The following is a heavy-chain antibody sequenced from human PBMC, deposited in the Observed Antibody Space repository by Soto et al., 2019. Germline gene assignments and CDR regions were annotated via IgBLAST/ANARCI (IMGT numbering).Heavy chain of an antibody. V-gene: IGHV4-34*01. J-gene: IGHJ2*01. CDR3: ARCRGFYWYFDL. Sequence: QVQLQQWGAGLLKPSETLSLTCAVYGGSFSGYYWSWIRQPPGKGLEWIGEINHSGSTNYNPSLKCRVTISVDTSKNQFSLKLSSVTAADTAVYYCARCRGFYWYFDLWGRGTLVTVSS. CDR1: GGSFSGYY. CDR2: INHSGST. D-gene: IGHD5-12*01.